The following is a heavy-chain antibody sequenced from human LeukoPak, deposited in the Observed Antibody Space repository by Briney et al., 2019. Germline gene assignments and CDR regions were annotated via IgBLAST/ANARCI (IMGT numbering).Heavy chain of an antibody. CDR3: AKSPSHYYDSSGYHYFDY. J-gene: IGHJ4*02. Sequence: ASVKVSCTASGYTFTGYYMHWVRQAPGQGLEWMGWINPNSGGTNYAQKFQGRVTMTRDTSISTAYMELSRLRSDDTAVYYCAKSPSHYYDSSGYHYFDYWGQGTLVTVSS. D-gene: IGHD3-22*01. CDR2: INPNSGGT. V-gene: IGHV1-2*02. CDR1: GYTFTGYY.